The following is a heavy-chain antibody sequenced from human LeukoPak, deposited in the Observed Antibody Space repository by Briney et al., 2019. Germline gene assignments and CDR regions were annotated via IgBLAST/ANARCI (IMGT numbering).Heavy chain of an antibody. CDR1: GFTFGNVV. D-gene: IGHD7-27*01. Sequence: PGGSLRLSCVASGFTFGNVVMSWVRQAPGKGLEWVSAISYNGASTDYADSVRGRFAISRDNSKNTLYLQMNSLRAEETAVYYCARRTGGTKDYWGQGTRVTVSS. CDR3: ARRTGGTKDY. J-gene: IGHJ4*02. CDR2: ISYNGAST. V-gene: IGHV3-23*01.